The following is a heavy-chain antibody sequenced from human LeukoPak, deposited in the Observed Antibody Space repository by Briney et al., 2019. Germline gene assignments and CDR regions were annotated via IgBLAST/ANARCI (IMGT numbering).Heavy chain of an antibody. CDR1: GFTFSSYE. V-gene: IGHV3-48*03. CDR2: ISSSGSTI. Sequence: GGSLRLSCAASGFTFSSYEMNWVSQAPGKGLEWVSYISSSGSTIYHADSVKGRFTISRDNAKNSLYLQMNSLRAEDTAVYYCAELGITMIGGVWGKGTTVTISS. J-gene: IGHJ6*04. D-gene: IGHD3-10*02. CDR3: AELGITMIGGV.